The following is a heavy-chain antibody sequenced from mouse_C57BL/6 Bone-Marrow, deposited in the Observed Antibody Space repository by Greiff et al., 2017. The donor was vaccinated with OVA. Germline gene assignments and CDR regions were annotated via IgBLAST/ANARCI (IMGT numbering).Heavy chain of an antibody. Sequence: VQLQQSGPELAKPGASVKIPCKASGYTFTDYNMDWVKKSHGKSLEWIGDINSNNGGTIYNQKFKGKDTLTVDKSSSTAYMELRSLTSEDTAVYYCARGGYYDYDGGAWFAYWGQGTLVTVSA. J-gene: IGHJ3*01. CDR2: INSNNGGT. V-gene: IGHV1-18*01. D-gene: IGHD2-4*01. CDR1: GYTFTDYN. CDR3: ARGGYYDYDGGAWFAY.